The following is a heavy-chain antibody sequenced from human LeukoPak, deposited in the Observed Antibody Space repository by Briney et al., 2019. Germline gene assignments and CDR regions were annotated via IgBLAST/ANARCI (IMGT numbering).Heavy chain of an antibody. D-gene: IGHD2-21*02. Sequence: SETLSLTCTVSGGSISSSSYYWGWIRQPPGKGLEWIGSIYYSGSTYYNPSLKSRVTMSVDTSKSQFSLKLSSVTAADTAVYYCAGEAPYCGGDCYGYDYWGQGTLVTVSS. V-gene: IGHV4-39*07. CDR1: GGSISSSSYY. J-gene: IGHJ4*02. CDR3: AGEAPYCGGDCYGYDY. CDR2: IYYSGST.